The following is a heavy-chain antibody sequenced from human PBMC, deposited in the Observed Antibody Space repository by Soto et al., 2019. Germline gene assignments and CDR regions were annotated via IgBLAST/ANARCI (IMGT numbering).Heavy chain of an antibody. CDR1: GFTFSSYA. D-gene: IGHD3-10*01. Sequence: GGSLRLSCAASGFTFSSYAISWVRQAPGKGLEWVSAISGSGGSTYYADSVKGRFTISRDNSKNTLYLQMNSLRAEDTAVYYCAKVALITMVRGYGGYYYYMDVWGKGTTVTVSS. V-gene: IGHV3-23*01. CDR3: AKVALITMVRGYGGYYYYMDV. J-gene: IGHJ6*03. CDR2: ISGSGGST.